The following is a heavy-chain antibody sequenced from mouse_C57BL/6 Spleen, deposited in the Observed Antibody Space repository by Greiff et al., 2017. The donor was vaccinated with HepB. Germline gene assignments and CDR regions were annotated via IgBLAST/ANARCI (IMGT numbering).Heavy chain of an antibody. CDR2: INPSSGYT. Sequence: VKLVESGAELARPGASVKMSCKASGYTFTSYTMHWVKQRPGQGLEWIGYINPSSGYTKYNQKFKDKATLTADKSSSTAYMQLSSLTSEDSAVYYCARGDGYLWYFDVWGTGTTVTVSS. CDR3: ARGDGYLWYFDV. J-gene: IGHJ1*03. V-gene: IGHV1-4*01. D-gene: IGHD2-3*01. CDR1: GYTFTSYT.